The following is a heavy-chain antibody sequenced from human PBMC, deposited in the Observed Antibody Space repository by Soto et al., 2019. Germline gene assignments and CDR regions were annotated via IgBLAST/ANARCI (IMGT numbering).Heavy chain of an antibody. CDR1: GYTFTNHG. J-gene: IGHJ6*02. CDR3: AKDQGGYMVSGMDV. V-gene: IGHV1-18*04. CDR2: VSGYNGKT. Sequence: SVKVSCKASGYTFTNHGISWVRQAPGHGLEWMGWVSGYNGKTKYAQELQGRVTMTRDTSIRAAYMELSRLSSDDTAVYYCAKDQGGYMVSGMDVWGQGTTVTVSS. D-gene: IGHD2-2*02.